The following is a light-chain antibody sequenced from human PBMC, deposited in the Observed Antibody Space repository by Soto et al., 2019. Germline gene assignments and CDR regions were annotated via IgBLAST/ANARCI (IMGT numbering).Light chain of an antibody. J-gene: IGKJ1*01. CDR3: QKYGSSPPT. V-gene: IGKV3-20*01. CDR1: QSVSANY. Sequence: EIVLTQSPGTLSLSPGERATLSCRASQSVSANYLAWYQQKPGQAPRFLIYGASSRATGIPDRFSGSGSGTDFTLNISRLEPEDFSVYYCQKYGSSPPTFGQGTKVEIK. CDR2: GAS.